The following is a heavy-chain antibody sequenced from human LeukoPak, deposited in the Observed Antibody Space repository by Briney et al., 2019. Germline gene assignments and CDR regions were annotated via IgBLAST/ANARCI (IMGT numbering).Heavy chain of an antibody. D-gene: IGHD1-26*01. V-gene: IGHV1-18*01. CDR1: GYTFTSYG. J-gene: IGHJ6*03. CDR3: ARVMWELTGYYYYMDV. CDR2: ISAYNGNT. Sequence: ASVKVSCKASGYTFTSYGISWVRQAPGQGLEWMGWISAYNGNTNYAQKLQGRVTMTTDTSTSTAYMELRSLRSDDTDVYYCARVMWELTGYYYYMDVWGKGTTVTVSS.